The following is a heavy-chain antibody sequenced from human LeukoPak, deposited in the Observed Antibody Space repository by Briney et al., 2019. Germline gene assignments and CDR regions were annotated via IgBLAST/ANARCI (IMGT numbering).Heavy chain of an antibody. CDR1: GFTFSSYA. D-gene: IGHD2-21*02. CDR2: NSGGGNT. Sequence: GGSLRLSCAASGFTFSSYAMTWVRQAPGKALEWVSLNSGGGNTYYADSVKGRFTISRDNSKNTLYLQMNSLRAEDTALYYCAKVARGGDCYSYWGQGILVTVSS. V-gene: IGHV3-23*01. J-gene: IGHJ4*02. CDR3: AKVARGGDCYSY.